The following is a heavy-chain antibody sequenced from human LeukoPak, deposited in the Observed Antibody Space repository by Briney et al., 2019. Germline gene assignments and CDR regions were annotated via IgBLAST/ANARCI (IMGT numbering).Heavy chain of an antibody. D-gene: IGHD2-2*01. J-gene: IGHJ4*02. Sequence: SETLSLTCAVSGGSISSGGYSWSWIRQPPGKGLEWIGYIYYSGSTNYNPSLKSRVTISVDTSKNQFSLKLSSVTAADTAVYYCARAALYCSSTSCYRGHFDYWGQGTLVTVSS. CDR1: GGSISSGGYS. V-gene: IGHV4-61*08. CDR3: ARAALYCSSTSCYRGHFDY. CDR2: IYYSGST.